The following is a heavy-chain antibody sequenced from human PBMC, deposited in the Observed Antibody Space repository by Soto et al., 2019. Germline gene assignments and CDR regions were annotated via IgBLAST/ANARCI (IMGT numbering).Heavy chain of an antibody. Sequence: QITLKESGPTLVKPTQTLTLTCTFSVFSLGTSGVGVGWIRQPPGKALEWLALIYWDDDKRYSPSLNSRLTITKDTSKNQVVLTMTNMDPVDTATYYCAHSRPPRLLDYWGQGTLVTVSS. CDR2: IYWDDDK. CDR1: VFSLGTSGVG. J-gene: IGHJ4*02. V-gene: IGHV2-5*02. CDR3: AHSRPPRLLDY. D-gene: IGHD6-6*01.